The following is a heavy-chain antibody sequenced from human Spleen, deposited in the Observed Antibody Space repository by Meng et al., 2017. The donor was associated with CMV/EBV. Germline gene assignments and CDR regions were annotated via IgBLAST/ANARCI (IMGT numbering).Heavy chain of an antibody. CDR2: ISSSNNYI. CDR3: AREGMATIDAFDI. J-gene: IGHJ3*02. D-gene: IGHD5-24*01. CDR1: GFTFSNYS. V-gene: IGHV3-21*01. Sequence: GESLKISCAASGFTFSNYSMNGVRQAPGKGLEWVSSISSSNNYIYYADSVKGRFTISRDNAKNSLYLQMNSLRAEDTAVYYCAREGMATIDAFDIWGQGKMVTVSS.